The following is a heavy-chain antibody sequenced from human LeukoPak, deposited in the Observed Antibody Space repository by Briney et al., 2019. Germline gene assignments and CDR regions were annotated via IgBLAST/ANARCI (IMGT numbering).Heavy chain of an antibody. CDR1: GFSFSNYW. V-gene: IGHV3-7*01. Sequence: GSLRLSCAASGFSFSNYWMTWVRQAPGKGLGWVANIKQDESEKYYVDSVKGRFTVSRDNSKNSVYLQMNSLRAEDTAMYYCATPVGGVWSFDYWGQGTLVTVSS. J-gene: IGHJ4*02. CDR3: ATPVGGVWSFDY. CDR2: IKQDESEK. D-gene: IGHD2-15*01.